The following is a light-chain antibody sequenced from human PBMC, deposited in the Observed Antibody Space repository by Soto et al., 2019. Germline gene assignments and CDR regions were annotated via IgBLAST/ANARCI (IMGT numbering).Light chain of an antibody. CDR1: QSVGSN. J-gene: IGKJ1*01. Sequence: EVVLTQSPATLSVSPGAGATRSCRASQSVGSNLAWYQQKPGQAPRLLIYGASTRATGIPDRFSGSGSGTDFTLTISRLEPEDFAVYYCQQYGSSPPWTFGQGTKVDIK. CDR2: GAS. CDR3: QQYGSSPPWT. V-gene: IGKV3-20*01.